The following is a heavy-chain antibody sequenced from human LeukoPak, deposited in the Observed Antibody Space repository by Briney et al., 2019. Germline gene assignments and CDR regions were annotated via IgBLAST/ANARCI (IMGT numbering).Heavy chain of an antibody. V-gene: IGHV1-69*06. CDR1: GGTFSSYA. J-gene: IGHJ4*02. CDR2: IIPIFDTA. CDR3: ATHTYYYDSSGGPGDY. Sequence: GASVKVSCKASGGTFSSYAISWVRQAPGQGLEWMGGIIPIFDTAKYTQKFQGRVTITADKSTSTAYMELSSLRSEDTAVYYCATHTYYYDSSGGPGDYWGQGTLVTVSS. D-gene: IGHD3-22*01.